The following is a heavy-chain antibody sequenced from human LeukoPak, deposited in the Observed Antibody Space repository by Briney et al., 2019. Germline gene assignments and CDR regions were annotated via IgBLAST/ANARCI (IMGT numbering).Heavy chain of an antibody. CDR2: INGDGSST. CDR3: ARDRTLDY. CDR1: GFTVSSYW. V-gene: IGHV3-74*01. J-gene: IGHJ4*02. Sequence: GGSLRLSCAASGFTVSSYWMYWVRQAPGKGLVWVSLINGDGSSTTYADSVEGRSTISSDNAKNTLYLQMNSLRAEDTAVYYCARDRTLDYWGRGTLVTVSS.